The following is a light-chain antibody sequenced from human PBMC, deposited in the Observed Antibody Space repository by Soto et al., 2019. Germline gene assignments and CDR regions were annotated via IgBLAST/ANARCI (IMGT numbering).Light chain of an antibody. CDR1: QSTSKW. Sequence: DIQVTQSPSTLPASVGDRVTITCRATQSTSKWLAGYQQNAGRAPKLLIYHASPLERGVPSRFSGSGSGTELTLNISSLQPDDFATYYCQQYMSYSFGQGTKVDIK. CDR2: HAS. V-gene: IGKV1-5*01. CDR3: QQYMSYS. J-gene: IGKJ1*01.